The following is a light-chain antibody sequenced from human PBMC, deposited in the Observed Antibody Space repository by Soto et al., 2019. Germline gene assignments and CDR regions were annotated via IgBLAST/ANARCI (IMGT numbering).Light chain of an antibody. V-gene: IGKV3-20*01. CDR1: RTIANNY. CDR2: GAS. Sequence: EIVLTQSPGTLALSPGERATLSCRASRTIANNYLAWYQQRFGQAPRLLIYGASSRATDIPDRFSGSGSGADFTLTISSLEPEDFAVYYCQPYGRSLRFTFGQGTKLEI. J-gene: IGKJ2*01. CDR3: QPYGRSLRFT.